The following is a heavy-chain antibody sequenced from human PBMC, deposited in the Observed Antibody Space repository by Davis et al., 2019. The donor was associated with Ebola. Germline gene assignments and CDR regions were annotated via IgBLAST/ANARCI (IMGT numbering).Heavy chain of an antibody. D-gene: IGHD2-21*02. V-gene: IGHV3-23*01. Sequence: GESLKISCAASGFTFSSYAMSWVRQAPGKGLEWVSAISGSGGSTYYADSVKGRFTISRDNSKNTLYLQMNSRRAEDTAVYYCAKDPPAYCGGDCSYPYYFDYWGQGTLVTVSS. CDR3: AKDPPAYCGGDCSYPYYFDY. CDR1: GFTFSSYA. CDR2: ISGSGGST. J-gene: IGHJ4*02.